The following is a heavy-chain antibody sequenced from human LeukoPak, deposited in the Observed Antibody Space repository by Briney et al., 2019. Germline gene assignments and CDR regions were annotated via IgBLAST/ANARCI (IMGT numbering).Heavy chain of an antibody. CDR2: IYYSGSS. J-gene: IGHJ6*03. CDR3: ARVPRSYYYYYYMDV. CDR1: GGSIISSSYF. Sequence: SETLSLTCSVSGGSIISSSYFWGWIRQPPGKGLEWIGSIYYSGSSNYNPSLKSRVTMSADTSKNQFSQKLSSVTAADTAVYYCARVPRSYYYYYYMDVWGKGTTVTVSS. V-gene: IGHV4-39*07.